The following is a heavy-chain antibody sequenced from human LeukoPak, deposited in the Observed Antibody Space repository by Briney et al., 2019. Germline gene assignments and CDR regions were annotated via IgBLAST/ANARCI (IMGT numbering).Heavy chain of an antibody. CDR3: ARLPRGGRPPMISLYYYMDV. D-gene: IGHD3/OR15-3a*01. V-gene: IGHV4-39*01. Sequence: SETLSLTCTVSGGSISSSTYYWAWIRQPPGKGLEWIVSIYYSGSTYYNPSLKSRVTISVDTSKNQFSLKLSSVPAADTAVYYCARLPRGGRPPMISLYYYMDVWGKGTTVIVSS. CDR2: IYYSGST. J-gene: IGHJ6*03. CDR1: GGSISSSTYY.